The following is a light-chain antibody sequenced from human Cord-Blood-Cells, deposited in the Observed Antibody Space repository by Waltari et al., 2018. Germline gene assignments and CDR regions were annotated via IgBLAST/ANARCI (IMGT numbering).Light chain of an antibody. CDR3: GTWDSSLSAGV. J-gene: IGLJ2*01. CDR1: SSNIWNNY. CDR2: DNN. V-gene: IGLV1-51*01. Sequence: QPVLPQPPSVSAAPGQTVTISCSRTSSNIWNNYVSSYQQLPGTAPKLLIYDNNKRPSGIPDRFSGSKSGTSATLGITGLQTGDEADYYCGTWDSSLSAGVFGGGTKLTVL.